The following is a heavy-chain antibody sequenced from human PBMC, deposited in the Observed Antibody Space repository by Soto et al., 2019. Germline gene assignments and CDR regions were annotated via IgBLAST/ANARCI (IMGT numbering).Heavy chain of an antibody. CDR2: IKSKTDGGTT. Sequence: PGGSLRLSCAASGFTFSNAWINWVRQAPGKGLEWVGRIKSKTDGGTTDFAALVKGRFAISRDDSKNMVYLQMNSLKIEDTAIYYCTTDSYFNMILVRFEFWGHGTLVTVSS. D-gene: IGHD3-22*01. V-gene: IGHV3-15*07. J-gene: IGHJ4*01. CDR3: TTDSYFNMILVRFEF. CDR1: GFTFSNAW.